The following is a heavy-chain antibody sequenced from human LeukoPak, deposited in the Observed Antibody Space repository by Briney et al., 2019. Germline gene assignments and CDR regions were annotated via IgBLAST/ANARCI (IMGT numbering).Heavy chain of an antibody. CDR2: ISWSSSSI. Sequence: GGSLRLSCAASGFTFYDYAMHWVRQVPGKGLEWVSGISWSSSSIAYADSVKGRFTISRDNAKSTLYLQMNSLRAEDTAVYYCAGDAVDTANAVWGQGTTVTVSS. J-gene: IGHJ6*02. CDR3: AGDAVDTANAV. CDR1: GFTFYDYA. D-gene: IGHD5-18*01. V-gene: IGHV3-9*01.